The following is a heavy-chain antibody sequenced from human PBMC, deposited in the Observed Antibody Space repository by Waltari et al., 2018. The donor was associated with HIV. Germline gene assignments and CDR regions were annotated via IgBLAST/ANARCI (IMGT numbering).Heavy chain of an antibody. Sequence: EVQLVESGGGLVQPGGSLRLSCAASAFTFSSSWMTWVRQAPGKGVEWVANIKKEGSEKYYVDSVNGRFTISRDNAENSLYVQMNSLRAEDTAVYYCARGGFYGSGSKVNWGQGTLVTVSS. V-gene: IGHV3-7*04. D-gene: IGHD3-10*01. J-gene: IGHJ4*02. CDR2: IKKEGSEK. CDR3: ARGGFYGSGSKVN. CDR1: AFTFSSSW.